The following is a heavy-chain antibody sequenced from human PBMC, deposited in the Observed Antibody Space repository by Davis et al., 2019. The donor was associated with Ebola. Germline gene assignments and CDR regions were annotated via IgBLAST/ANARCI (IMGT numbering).Heavy chain of an antibody. D-gene: IGHD2-8*02. V-gene: IGHV3-33*01. J-gene: IGHJ6*02. CDR1: GFTFSSYG. Sequence: GESLKISCAASGFTFSSYGMHWVRQAPGKGLEWVAVIWYDGSNKYYADSVKGRFTISRDNSKNTLYLQMNSLRAEDTAVYYCARSVGDCTGGVCYDYYYYGMDVWGQGTTVTVSS. CDR2: IWYDGSNK. CDR3: ARSVGDCTGGVCYDYYYYGMDV.